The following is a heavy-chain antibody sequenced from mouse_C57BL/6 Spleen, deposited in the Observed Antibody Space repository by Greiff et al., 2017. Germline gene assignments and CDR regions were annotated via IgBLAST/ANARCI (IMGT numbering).Heavy chain of an antibody. J-gene: IGHJ1*03. V-gene: IGHV1-52*01. CDR2: IDPSDSET. D-gene: IGHD1-1*01. Sequence: VQLQQPGAELVRPGSSVKLSCKASGYTFTSYWMHWVKQRPIQGLEWIGNIDPSDSETHYNQKFKDKATLTVDKSSSTAYMQLSSLTSEDSAVYYCARPPLSGSSYDWYFDVWGTGTTVTVSS. CDR3: ARPPLSGSSYDWYFDV. CDR1: GYTFTSYW.